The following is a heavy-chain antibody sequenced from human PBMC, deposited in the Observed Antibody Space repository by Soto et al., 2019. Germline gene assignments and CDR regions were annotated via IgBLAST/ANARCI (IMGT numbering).Heavy chain of an antibody. D-gene: IGHD3-10*01. V-gene: IGHV3-33*01. CDR1: GFTFSSYG. CDR2: IWYDGSNK. CDR3: ARDGGLLWFGVFDP. J-gene: IGHJ5*02. Sequence: QVQLVESGGGVVQPGRSLRLSCAASGFTFSSYGMHWVRQAPGKGLEWVAVIWYDGSNKYYADSVKGRFTISRDNSKNTLYLQMNCLRAEDTAVYYCARDGGLLWFGVFDPWGQGTLVTVSS.